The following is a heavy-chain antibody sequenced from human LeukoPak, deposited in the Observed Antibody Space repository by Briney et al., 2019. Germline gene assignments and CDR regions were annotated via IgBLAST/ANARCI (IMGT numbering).Heavy chain of an antibody. CDR1: GYSISSGYY. Sequence: SETLSLTCTVSGYSISSGYYWGWIRQPPGKGLEWIRSIYHSGSTYYNPSLKSRVTISVDTSKNQFSLKLSSVIAADTAVYYCARTYSSTWYSAFDIWGQGTMVTVSS. V-gene: IGHV4-38-2*02. J-gene: IGHJ3*02. CDR2: IYHSGST. D-gene: IGHD6-13*01. CDR3: ARTYSSTWYSAFDI.